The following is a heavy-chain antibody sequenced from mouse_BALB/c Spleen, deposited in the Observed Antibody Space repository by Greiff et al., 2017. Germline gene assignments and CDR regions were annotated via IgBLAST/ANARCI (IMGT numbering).Heavy chain of an antibody. V-gene: IGHV1S81*02. Sequence: GQLQQPGAELVRPGASVKLSCKASGYTFTSYWMNWVKQRPGQGLEWIGEINPSNGRTNYNEKFKSKATLTVDKSSSTAYMQLSSLTSEDSAVYYCAKLGRKYFDYWGQGTTLTVSS. CDR2: INPSNGRT. J-gene: IGHJ2*01. D-gene: IGHD4-1*01. CDR1: GYTFTSYW. CDR3: AKLGRKYFDY.